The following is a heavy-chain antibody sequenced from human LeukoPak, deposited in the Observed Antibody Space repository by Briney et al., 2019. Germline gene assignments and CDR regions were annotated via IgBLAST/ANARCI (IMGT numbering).Heavy chain of an antibody. CDR2: IWYDGSDK. CDR1: GFIVSSNY. Sequence: GGSLRLSCAASGFIVSSNYISWVRQAPGKGLEWVAVIWYDGSDKYYADSVKGRFTISRDSSKNTLYLQMNSLRAEDTAVYYCARDLWGDFDYWGQGTLVTVSS. V-gene: IGHV3-33*08. J-gene: IGHJ4*02. D-gene: IGHD7-27*01. CDR3: ARDLWGDFDY.